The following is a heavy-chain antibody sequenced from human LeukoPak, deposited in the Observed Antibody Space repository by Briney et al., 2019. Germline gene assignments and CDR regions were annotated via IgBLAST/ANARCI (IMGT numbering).Heavy chain of an antibody. CDR2: INQDASEI. Sequence: GGSLRLSCAASGFTFSTYWMNWYRQAPGKGLEWVGNINQDASEINYVDSVRDRFTISRDNAKNSLHLQMNSLRAEDTAVYYCATDRDNSDWQKRFDSWGQGTLVTVSS. CDR1: GFTFSTYW. V-gene: IGHV3-7*01. J-gene: IGHJ4*02. D-gene: IGHD2-21*02. CDR3: ATDRDNSDWQKRFDS.